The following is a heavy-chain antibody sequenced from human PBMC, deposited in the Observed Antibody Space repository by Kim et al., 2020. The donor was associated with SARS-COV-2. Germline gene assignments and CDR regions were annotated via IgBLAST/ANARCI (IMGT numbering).Heavy chain of an antibody. CDR2: IYSGGST. Sequence: GGSLRLSCAASGFTVSSNYMSWVRQAPGKGLEWVSVIYSGGSTYYADSVKGRFTISRDNSKNTLYLQMNSLRAGDTAVYYCARDLSPVYYDSSGYFDYWGQGTLVTVSS. CDR1: GFTVSSNY. D-gene: IGHD3-22*01. J-gene: IGHJ4*02. V-gene: IGHV3-53*01. CDR3: ARDLSPVYYDSSGYFDY.